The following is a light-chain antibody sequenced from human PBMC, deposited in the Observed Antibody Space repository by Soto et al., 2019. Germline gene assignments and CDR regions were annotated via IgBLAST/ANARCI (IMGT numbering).Light chain of an antibody. V-gene: IGKV1-13*02. CDR3: QHYNSYSEA. J-gene: IGKJ1*01. CDR2: DAS. Sequence: IQMTQSPSSLSASVGDRVTITCQASQAISSALAWYQQKPGKPPKLLIYDASTLQSGVPSRFSGTASGTDFTLTINSLQPEDFATYYCQHYNSYSEAFGQGTKVDIK. CDR1: QAISSA.